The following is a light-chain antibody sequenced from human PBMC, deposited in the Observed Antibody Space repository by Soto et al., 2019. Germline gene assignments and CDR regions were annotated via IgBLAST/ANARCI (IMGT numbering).Light chain of an antibody. CDR3: CSYAGTYSYV. CDR1: SSDSDVNDYKF. Sequence: QSALTQPRSVSGSPGQSVTISCTGTSSDSDVNDYKFFSWYQQHPGKAPKLIIFDVSERPSGVPDRFSASKSGNTASLSISGLQAEDEADYYCCSYAGTYSYVFGSGTKRTVL. J-gene: IGLJ1*01. CDR2: DVS. V-gene: IGLV2-11*01.